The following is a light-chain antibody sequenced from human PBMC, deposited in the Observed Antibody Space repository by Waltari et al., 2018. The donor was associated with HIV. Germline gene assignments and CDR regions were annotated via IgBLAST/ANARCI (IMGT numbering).Light chain of an antibody. Sequence: SSELTQPSSVSVSPGQTAWITCSGDVLAKKYARWFQQKPGQATVLVIYKDSERPSGIPERFSGSSSGTTVTLTISGAQVEDEADYYCYSAADNNLRVFGGGTKLTVL. V-gene: IGLV3-27*01. CDR2: KDS. J-gene: IGLJ3*02. CDR3: YSAADNNLRV. CDR1: VLAKKY.